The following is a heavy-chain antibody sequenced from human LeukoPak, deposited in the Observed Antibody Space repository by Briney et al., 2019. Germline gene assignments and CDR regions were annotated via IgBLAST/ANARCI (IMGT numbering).Heavy chain of an antibody. J-gene: IGHJ4*02. Sequence: GGSLRLSCAASGFTFSSYSMNWVRQAPGKGLEWVSSISSSSSYIYYADSVKGRFTSSRHNAQKPLYLHMNSPRAEDTAVYFCASGRAAVGTGYYFHYWGEGTLVTVSS. CDR2: ISSSSSYI. CDR3: ASGRAAVGTGYYFHY. D-gene: IGHD6-13*01. CDR1: GFTFSSYS. V-gene: IGHV3-21*01.